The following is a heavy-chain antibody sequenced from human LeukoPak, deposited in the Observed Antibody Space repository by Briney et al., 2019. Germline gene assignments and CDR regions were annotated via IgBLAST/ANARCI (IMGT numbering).Heavy chain of an antibody. V-gene: IGHV1-69*06. D-gene: IGHD6-13*01. Sequence: ASVTVSCKASGGTFSSYAISWVRQAPGQGLEWMGGIIPIFGTANYAQKFQGRVTITADKSTSTAYMELSSLRSEDTAVYYCARDTAGYSSSWSIDYWGQGTLVTVSS. CDR1: GGTFSSYA. CDR2: IIPIFGTA. CDR3: ARDTAGYSSSWSIDY. J-gene: IGHJ4*02.